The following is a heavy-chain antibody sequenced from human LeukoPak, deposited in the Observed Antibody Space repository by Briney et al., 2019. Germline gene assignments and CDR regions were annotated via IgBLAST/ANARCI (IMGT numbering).Heavy chain of an antibody. V-gene: IGHV1-8*01. CDR3: ARVDGTCSSTSCFYYYYYGMDV. J-gene: IGHJ6*02. CDR2: MNPNSGNT. D-gene: IGHD2-2*01. CDR1: GYTFTSYD. Sequence: GASVKVSCKASGYTFTSYDINWVRQATGQGLEWMGWMNPNSGNTGYAQKFQGRVTMTRDTSTSTVYMELSSLRSEDTAVYYCARVDGTCSSTSCFYYYYYGMDVWGQGTTVTVSS.